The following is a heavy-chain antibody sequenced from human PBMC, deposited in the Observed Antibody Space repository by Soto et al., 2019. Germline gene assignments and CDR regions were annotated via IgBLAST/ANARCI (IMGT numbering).Heavy chain of an antibody. CDR3: ARQRGNYFDY. CDR2: ISSNSSYI. D-gene: IGHD3-16*01. V-gene: IGHV3-21*01. J-gene: IGHJ4*02. Sequence: EVQLVESGGGLVKPGGSLRLSCAASGFTFSSYSMNWVRQAPGKGLEWVSSISSNSSYIYYADSVKGRFTISRDNAKNSLYLQMNSLRAEDTAVYYCARQRGNYFDYWGQGTLVTVSS. CDR1: GFTFSSYS.